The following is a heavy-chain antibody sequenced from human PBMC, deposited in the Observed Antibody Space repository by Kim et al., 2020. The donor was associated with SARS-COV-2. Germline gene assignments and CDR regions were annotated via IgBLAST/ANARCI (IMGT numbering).Heavy chain of an antibody. Sequence: SVKVSCKASGFTFTSSAVQWVRQARGQRLEWIGWIVVGSGNTNYAQKFQERVTITRDMSTSTAYMELSSLRSEDTAVYYCAAVPRYGDYAYYYYGMDVWGQGTTVTVSS. V-gene: IGHV1-58*01. CDR2: IVVGSGNT. J-gene: IGHJ6*02. CDR3: AAVPRYGDYAYYYYGMDV. CDR1: GFTFTSSA. D-gene: IGHD4-17*01.